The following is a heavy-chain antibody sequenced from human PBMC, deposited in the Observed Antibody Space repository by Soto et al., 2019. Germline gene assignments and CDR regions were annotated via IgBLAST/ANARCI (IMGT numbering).Heavy chain of an antibody. CDR1: GGSISSYY. Sequence: SETLSLTCTVCGGSISSYYWSWIRQPPGKGLEWIGYIYYSGSTNYNPSLKSRVTISVDTSKNQFSLKLSSVTAADTAVYYCAREGIAAAGINDYWGQGTLVTVSS. J-gene: IGHJ4*02. CDR3: AREGIAAAGINDY. V-gene: IGHV4-59*01. CDR2: IYYSGST. D-gene: IGHD6-13*01.